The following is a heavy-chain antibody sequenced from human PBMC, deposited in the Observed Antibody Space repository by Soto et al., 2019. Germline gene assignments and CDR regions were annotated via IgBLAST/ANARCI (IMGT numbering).Heavy chain of an antibody. Sequence: SETLSLTCTVSGGSISSSSYYWGWIRQPPGKGLEWIGSIYYSGSTYYNPSLKSRVTISVDTSKNQFSLKLSSVTAADTAVYYCARGPARGIVLVPAAMNYYYGMDVWGQGTTVTVSS. V-gene: IGHV4-39*01. CDR3: ARGPARGIVLVPAAMNYYYGMDV. CDR1: GGSISSSSYY. CDR2: IYYSGST. J-gene: IGHJ6*02. D-gene: IGHD2-2*01.